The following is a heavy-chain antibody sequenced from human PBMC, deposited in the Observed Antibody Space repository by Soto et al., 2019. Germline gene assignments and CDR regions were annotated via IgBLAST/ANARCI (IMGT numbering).Heavy chain of an antibody. J-gene: IGHJ6*02. CDR1: GFTFSSYS. CDR2: ISSSSSYM. V-gene: IGHV3-21*01. CDR3: ARDQGSAGYYDFWSGYYVSYYYYGMDV. Sequence: GGSLRLSCAASGFTFSSYSRNWVRQAPGKGLEWVSSISSSSSYMYYADSVKGRFTISRDNAKNSLYLQMNSLRAEDTAVYYCARDQGSAGYYDFWSGYYVSYYYYGMDVWGQGTTVTVSS. D-gene: IGHD3-3*01.